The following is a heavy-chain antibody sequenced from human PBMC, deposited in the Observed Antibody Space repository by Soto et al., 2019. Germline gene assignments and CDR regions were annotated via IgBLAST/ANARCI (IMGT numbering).Heavy chain of an antibody. V-gene: IGHV4-30-4*08. J-gene: IGHJ5*02. CDR3: ARDFFDSSDYTTNWLDP. CDR2: IYYSGST. D-gene: IGHD3-22*01. CDR1: GGSISSGDYY. Sequence: SETLSLTCTVSGGSISSGDYYWSWIRQHPGKGLEWIGYIYYSGSTYYNPSLKSRVTISVDTSKNQFSLKLTSVTAADAALYYCARDFFDSSDYTTNWLDPWGQGTLVTVSS.